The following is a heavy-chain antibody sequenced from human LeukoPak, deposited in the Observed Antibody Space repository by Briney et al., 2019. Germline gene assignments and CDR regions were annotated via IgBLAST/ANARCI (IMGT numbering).Heavy chain of an antibody. CDR1: GFTFSTSW. D-gene: IGHD1-1*01. V-gene: IGHV3-74*03. CDR3: ARGLGSTTDY. Sequence: GGCLRLSCAASGFTFSTSWMHWLRQAPGKGLVWVSRTNDDGSITTYADSVKGRFTISRDNAKSTLYLQMNSLRAEDTAVYYCARGLGSTTDYWGQGTLVTVSS. J-gene: IGHJ4*02. CDR2: TNDDGSIT.